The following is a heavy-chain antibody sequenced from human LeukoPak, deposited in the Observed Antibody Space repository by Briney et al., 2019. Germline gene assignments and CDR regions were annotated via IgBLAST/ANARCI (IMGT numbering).Heavy chain of an antibody. CDR3: ARLATTRHFDY. CDR2: ISSTSSYI. V-gene: IGHV3-21*01. J-gene: IGHJ4*02. Sequence: PGGSLRLSCAASGFTFSSYSMNWVRQAPGKGLEWVSSISSTSSYIYYADSVEGRFTISRDNAKNSLYLQMNSLRAEDTAVYYCARLATTRHFDYWGQGTLVTVSS. CDR1: GFTFSSYS. D-gene: IGHD5-12*01.